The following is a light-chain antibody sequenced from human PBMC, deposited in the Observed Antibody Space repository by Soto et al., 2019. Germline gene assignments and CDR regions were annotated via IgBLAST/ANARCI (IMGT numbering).Light chain of an antibody. J-gene: IGLJ2*01. CDR1: SSDVGGYNY. CDR3: SSYVNYNTFVV. V-gene: IGLV2-8*01. Sequence: QSALTQPPSASGSPGQSVTISCTGTSSDVGGYNYVSWHQQHPGKAPKVIITEVSNRPSGVSNRFSGSKSGNTASLTISGLQAEDEADYYCSSYVNYNTFVVFGGGTKLTVL. CDR2: EVS.